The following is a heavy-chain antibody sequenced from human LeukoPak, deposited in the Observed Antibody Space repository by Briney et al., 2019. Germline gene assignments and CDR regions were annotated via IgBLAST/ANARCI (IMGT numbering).Heavy chain of an antibody. CDR2: ISGSGGST. CDR1: GFTFSSYA. Sequence: GGSLRLSCAASGFTFSSYAMSWVRQAPGKGLEWVSAISGSGGSTYYADSVKGRFTISRDNSKNTLYLQTNSLKAEDTALYYCAKGGIMITFGGVIAQYYFDYWGQGTLVTVSS. J-gene: IGHJ4*02. D-gene: IGHD3-16*02. CDR3: AKGGIMITFGGVIAQYYFDY. V-gene: IGHV3-23*01.